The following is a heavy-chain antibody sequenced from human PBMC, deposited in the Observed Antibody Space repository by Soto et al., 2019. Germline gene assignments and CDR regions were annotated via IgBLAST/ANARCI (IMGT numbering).Heavy chain of an antibody. CDR3: AKYMHDFWSGSYYFDY. CDR1: GFTFSSYA. Sequence: GGSLRLSCAASGFTFSSYAMSWVRQAPGKGLEWVSAISGSGGSTYYADSVKGRFTISRDNSKNTLYLQMNSLRAEDTAVYYCAKYMHDFWSGSYYFDYWGQGTLVTVSS. V-gene: IGHV3-23*01. CDR2: ISGSGGST. J-gene: IGHJ4*02. D-gene: IGHD3-3*01.